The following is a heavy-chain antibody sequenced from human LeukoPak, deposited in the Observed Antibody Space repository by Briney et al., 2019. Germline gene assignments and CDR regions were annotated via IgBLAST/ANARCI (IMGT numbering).Heavy chain of an antibody. CDR1: GFTFSSYG. Sequence: GGSLRLSCAASGFTFSSYGMTWVRQAPGKGLEWVSGISGSDGTTYYADSVKGRFTISRDNSKNTVYLQMNSLRVEDTAIYYCAKEESDSGYYFSLFLDSWGQGTLVTVSS. CDR2: ISGSDGTT. CDR3: AKEESDSGYYFSLFLDS. D-gene: IGHD3-22*01. V-gene: IGHV3-23*01. J-gene: IGHJ4*02.